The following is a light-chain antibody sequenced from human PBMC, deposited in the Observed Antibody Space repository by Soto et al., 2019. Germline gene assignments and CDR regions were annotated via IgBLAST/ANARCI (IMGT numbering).Light chain of an antibody. CDR2: KTS. J-gene: IGKJ4*01. CDR1: QSVINW. Sequence: DIQMTQSPSTLSASVGDRVTITCRASQSVINWLAWYQQKPGKAPKLLIYKTSTLESGVPSRFSGSGSGTEFSLTISSLQPDDFATYYCKQYKSFSLTFGGGTRVEVK. CDR3: KQYKSFSLT. V-gene: IGKV1-5*03.